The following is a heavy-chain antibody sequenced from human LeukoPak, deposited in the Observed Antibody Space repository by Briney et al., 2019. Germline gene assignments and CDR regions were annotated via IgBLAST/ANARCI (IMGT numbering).Heavy chain of an antibody. CDR1: GYTFTSYY. CDR3: ARESGWELRLSSPDY. CDR2: INPSGGST. V-gene: IGHV1-46*01. D-gene: IGHD1-26*01. J-gene: IGHJ4*02. Sequence: ASVKVSCKASGYTFTSYYMHWVRQAPGQGLEWMGIINPSGGSTSYAQKFQGRVTMTRDMSTSTVYMELSSLRSEDTAVYYCARESGWELRLSSPDYWGQGTLVTVSS.